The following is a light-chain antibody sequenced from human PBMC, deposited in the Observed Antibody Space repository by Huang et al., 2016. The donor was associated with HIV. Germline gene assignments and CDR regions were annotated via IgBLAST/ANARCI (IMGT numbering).Light chain of an antibody. CDR2: DAS. CDR1: QDIAKY. CDR3: QQYDNLWT. V-gene: IGKV1-33*01. J-gene: IGKJ1*01. Sequence: DIQMTQSPSSLSASVGDRVTITCQASQDIAKYLHWFQQKPGKAPKVLIYDASNLEAGVPLRFSGSGSGTNFTFTISGLQSEDIATYYCQQYDNLWTFGQGTKVEIK.